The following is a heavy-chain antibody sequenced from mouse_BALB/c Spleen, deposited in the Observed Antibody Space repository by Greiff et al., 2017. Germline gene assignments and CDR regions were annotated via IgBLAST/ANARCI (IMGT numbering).Heavy chain of an antibody. J-gene: IGHJ4*01. V-gene: IGHV1-54*01. CDR3: ARGGYRYDDAMDY. CDR2: INPGSGGT. D-gene: IGHD2-14*01. Sequence: VKLMESGAELVRPGTSVKVSCKASRYAFTNYLIEWVKQRPGQGLEWIGVINPGSGGTNYNEKFKGKATLTADKSSSTAYMQLSSLTSDDSAVYFCARGGYRYDDAMDYWGQGTSVTVSS. CDR1: RYAFTNYL.